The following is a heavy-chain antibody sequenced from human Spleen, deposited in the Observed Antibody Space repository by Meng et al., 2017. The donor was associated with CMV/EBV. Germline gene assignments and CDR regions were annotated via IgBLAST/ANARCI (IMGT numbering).Heavy chain of an antibody. J-gene: IGHJ5*02. V-gene: IGHV1-2*02. Sequence: TFNAYYMHWGRQAPGQGLEWMGWINPNSGGTNYAQKFQGRVTMTRDTSISTAYMELSRLRSDDTAVYYCARGKSVVVPAAKGDNWFDPWGQGTLVTVSS. D-gene: IGHD2-2*01. CDR3: ARGKSVVVPAAKGDNWFDP. CDR2: INPNSGGT. CDR1: TFNAYY.